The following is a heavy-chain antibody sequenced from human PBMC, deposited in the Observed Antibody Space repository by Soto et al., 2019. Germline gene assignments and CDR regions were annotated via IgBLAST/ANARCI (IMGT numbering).Heavy chain of an antibody. J-gene: IGHJ6*03. D-gene: IGHD3-10*01. V-gene: IGHV4-59*01. CDR2: IYYSGST. Sequence: SETLSLTCTVSGGSISSYYWSWIRQPPGKGLEWIGYIYYSGSTNYNPSLKSRVTISVDTSKNQFSLKLSSVTAADTAVYYCARGWDTMVRGVTKYYYYYLDVWGKGTTVTVSS. CDR3: ARGWDTMVRGVTKYYYYYLDV. CDR1: GGSISSYY.